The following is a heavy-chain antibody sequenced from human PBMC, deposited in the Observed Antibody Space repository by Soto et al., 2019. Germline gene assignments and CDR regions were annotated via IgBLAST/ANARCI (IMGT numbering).Heavy chain of an antibody. CDR2: IYYSGST. D-gene: IGHD5-12*01. J-gene: IGHJ5*02. Sequence: QVQLQESGPGLVKPSETLSLTCTVSGGSISSYYWSWIRQPPGKGLEWIGYIYYSGSTNYNPSLKSRVTISVDTSKNPFSLKLSSVTAADTAVYYCARGATRFDPWGQGTLVTVSS. CDR1: GGSISSYY. V-gene: IGHV4-59*01. CDR3: ARGATRFDP.